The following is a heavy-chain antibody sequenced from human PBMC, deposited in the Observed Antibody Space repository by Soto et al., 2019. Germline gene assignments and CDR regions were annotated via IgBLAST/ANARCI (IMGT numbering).Heavy chain of an antibody. CDR2: IKQDESKK. Sequence: EVQLEESGGGLVQPGGSLRLSGAASGFTLGTYWMTWVRQAPGKGLEWVANIKQDESKKSYLDSVRGRFTISRDNARNSLYLQMNSLRVEDTGLYYCARDVSPGSSSLYLDAFDIWGQGKMVIVSS. CDR1: GFTLGTYW. V-gene: IGHV3-7*05. J-gene: IGHJ3*02. CDR3: ARDVSPGSSSLYLDAFDI. D-gene: IGHD3-10*01.